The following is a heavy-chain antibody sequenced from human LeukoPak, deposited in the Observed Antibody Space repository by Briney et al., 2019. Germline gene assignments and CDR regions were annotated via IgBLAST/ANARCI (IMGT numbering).Heavy chain of an antibody. D-gene: IGHD3-16*02. J-gene: IGHJ2*01. CDR1: GDSISSSSYY. CDR3: ARPGLRLGELSHSWYFDL. CDR2: IYYSGST. Sequence: SETLSLTCTVSGDSISSSSYYWVWLRQPPGKGLEWIATIYYSGSTYYNPSLKSRVTISVDTSKNQFSLKLSSVTAADTAVYYCARPGLRLGELSHSWYFDLWGRGTLVTVSS. V-gene: IGHV4-39*01.